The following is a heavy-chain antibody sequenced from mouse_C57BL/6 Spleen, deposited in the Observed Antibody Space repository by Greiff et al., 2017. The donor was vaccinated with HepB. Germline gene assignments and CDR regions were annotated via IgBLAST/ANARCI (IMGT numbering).Heavy chain of an antibody. V-gene: IGHV1-26*01. CDR1: GYTFTDYY. CDR2: INPNNGGT. Sequence: EVQLQQSGPELVKPGASVKISCKASGYTFTDYYMNWVKQSHGKSLEWIGDINPNNGGTSYNQKFKGKATLTVDKSSSTAYMELRSLTSEDSAVYYCASEVYGYDGGFAYWGRGTLGTVSA. CDR3: ASEVYGYDGGFAY. D-gene: IGHD2-2*01. J-gene: IGHJ3*01.